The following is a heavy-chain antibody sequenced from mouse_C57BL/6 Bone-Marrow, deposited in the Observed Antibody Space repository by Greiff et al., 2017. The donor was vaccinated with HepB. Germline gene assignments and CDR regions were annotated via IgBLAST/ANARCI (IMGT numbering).Heavy chain of an antibody. D-gene: IGHD1-1*01. J-gene: IGHJ3*01. CDR2: SRNKANDYTT. Sequence: EVKLVDSGGGLVQSGRSLRLSCATSGFTFSDFYMEWVRQAPGKGLEWIAASRNKANDYTTEYSASVKGRFIVSRDTSQSILYLQMNALRAEDTAIYYCARDASYYYGSSPFAYWGQGTLVTVSA. V-gene: IGHV7-1*01. CDR3: ARDASYYYGSSPFAY. CDR1: GFTFSDFY.